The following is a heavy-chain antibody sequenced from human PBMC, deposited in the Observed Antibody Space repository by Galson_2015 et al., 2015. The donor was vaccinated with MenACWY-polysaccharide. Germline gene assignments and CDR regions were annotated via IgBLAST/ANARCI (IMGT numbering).Heavy chain of an antibody. Sequence: SLRLSCAASGFTVSSNYMSWVRQAPGKGLEWVSVIYSGGSTYYADSVKGRFTISRDNSMNTLYLQMNSLRAEDTAVYYCARDKDAEYFQHWGQGTLVTVSS. CDR1: GFTVSSNY. CDR3: ARDKDAEYFQH. CDR2: IYSGGST. J-gene: IGHJ1*01. V-gene: IGHV3-53*01.